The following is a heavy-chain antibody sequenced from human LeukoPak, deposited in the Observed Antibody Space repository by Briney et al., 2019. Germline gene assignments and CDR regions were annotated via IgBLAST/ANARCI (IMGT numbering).Heavy chain of an antibody. J-gene: IGHJ4*02. CDR2: VSGSGAGT. Sequence: GGSLRLSCAVSGFTFSDYAMNWVRQAPGRGLGWVSTVSGSGAGTYYADSVKGRFTISRDNSKNTLYLQMNSLRAEDTAVYYCAKSPAQLTAAGTFDYWGQGILLTVSS. CDR1: GFTFSDYA. V-gene: IGHV3-23*01. D-gene: IGHD6-13*01. CDR3: AKSPAQLTAAGTFDY.